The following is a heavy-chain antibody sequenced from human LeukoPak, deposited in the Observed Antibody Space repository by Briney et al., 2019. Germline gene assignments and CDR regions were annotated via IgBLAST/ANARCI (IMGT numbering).Heavy chain of an antibody. CDR3: ARGQRDGSGSYFNYYYMDV. D-gene: IGHD3-10*01. J-gene: IGHJ6*03. CDR1: GYTFTGYY. Sequence: GASVKVSCKASGYTFTGYYMHWVRQAPGQGLEWMGWINPNSGGTNYAQKFQGRVTITRNASISTAYMELSSLRSEDTAVYYCARGQRDGSGSYFNYYYMDVWGKGTTVTVSS. V-gene: IGHV1-2*02. CDR2: INPNSGGT.